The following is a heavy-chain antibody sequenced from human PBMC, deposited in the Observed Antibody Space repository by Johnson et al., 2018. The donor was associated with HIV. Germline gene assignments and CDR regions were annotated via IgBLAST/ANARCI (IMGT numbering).Heavy chain of an antibody. Sequence: QEQLVESGGGVVQPGRSLRLSCAASGFTFRNFAMHWVRQAPGKGLEWLAVISYAGSNKYYADSVKGRFTISRDNSKNTVYLQMHSLRAEDTAVYYCAKGGKYSSHRDDGFDVWGQGTMVTVSS. CDR1: GFTFRNFA. J-gene: IGHJ3*01. CDR2: ISYAGSNK. CDR3: AKGGKYSSHRDDGFDV. V-gene: IGHV3-30*07. D-gene: IGHD6-6*01.